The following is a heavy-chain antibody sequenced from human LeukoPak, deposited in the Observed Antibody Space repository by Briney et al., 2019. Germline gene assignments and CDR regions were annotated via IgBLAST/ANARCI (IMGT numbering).Heavy chain of an antibody. J-gene: IGHJ6*02. V-gene: IGHV4-59*01. D-gene: IGHD3-10*01. CDR3: ARVRLVRGLNYYYYYSMDV. Sequence: SETLSLTCTVSGGSISSYYWSWIRQPPGKGLEWIGYIYYSGSTNYNPSLKSRVTISVDTSKNQFSLKLSSVTAADTAVYYCARVRLVRGLNYYYYYSMDVWGQGTTVTVSS. CDR2: IYYSGST. CDR1: GGSISSYY.